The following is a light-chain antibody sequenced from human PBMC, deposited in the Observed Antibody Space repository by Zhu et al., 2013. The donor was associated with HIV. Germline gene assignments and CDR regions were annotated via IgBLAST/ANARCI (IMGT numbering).Light chain of an antibody. CDR2: GSS. Sequence: EIVLMQSPGTLSLSPGERATLSCRASQTVSYRHIAWYQQKPGQPPRLLLYGSSNRAPGIPDRFSGSGSGTDFTLTITGLEPEDIAVYYCQQYGNSPITFGQGTRLEIK. CDR1: QTVSYRH. J-gene: IGKJ5*01. V-gene: IGKV3-20*01. CDR3: QQYGNSPIT.